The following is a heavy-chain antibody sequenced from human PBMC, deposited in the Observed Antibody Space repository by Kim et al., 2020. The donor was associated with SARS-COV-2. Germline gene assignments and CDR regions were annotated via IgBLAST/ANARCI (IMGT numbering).Heavy chain of an antibody. CDR3: ARGAEDYYDSGSYYYYGMDV. D-gene: IGHD3-22*01. Sequence: GGSLRLSCAASGFTFSSYGMHWVRQAPGKGLEWVAVIWYDGSNKYYADSVKGRFTISRDNSKNTLYLQMNSLRAEDTAVYYCARGAEDYYDSGSYYYYGMDVCSQGTTVTVSS. J-gene: IGHJ6*02. V-gene: IGHV3-33*08. CDR1: GFTFSSYG. CDR2: IWYDGSNK.